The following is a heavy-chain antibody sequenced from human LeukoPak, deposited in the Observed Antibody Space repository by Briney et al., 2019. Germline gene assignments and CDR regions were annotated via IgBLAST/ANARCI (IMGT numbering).Heavy chain of an antibody. CDR2: IHYSEKT. CDR1: SGSISSGAYY. V-gene: IGHV4-39*06. Sequence: PSETLSLTCTVSSGSISSGAYYWGWIRQPPGKGLEWIGTIHYSEKTYYNPSLKSRITISIDTSKKQFALKLSSVTAADTAVYYCARDIEGIWSGYYGNWFDPWGQGTLVTVSS. J-gene: IGHJ5*02. D-gene: IGHD3-3*01. CDR3: ARDIEGIWSGYYGNWFDP.